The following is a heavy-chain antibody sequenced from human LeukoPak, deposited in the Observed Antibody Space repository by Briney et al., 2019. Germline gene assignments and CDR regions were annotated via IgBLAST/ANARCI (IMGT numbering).Heavy chain of an antibody. CDR3: AKDGTLLWFRYRFDY. Sequence: PGGSLRLSCAASGFTFSSYAMSWVRQAPGKGLEWVSAISGSGGSTYYADSVKGRFTISRDNSKNTLYLQMNSLRAEDTAVYYCAKDGTLLWFRYRFDYWGQGTLVTVSS. J-gene: IGHJ4*02. D-gene: IGHD3-10*01. CDR1: GFTFSSYA. V-gene: IGHV3-23*01. CDR2: ISGSGGST.